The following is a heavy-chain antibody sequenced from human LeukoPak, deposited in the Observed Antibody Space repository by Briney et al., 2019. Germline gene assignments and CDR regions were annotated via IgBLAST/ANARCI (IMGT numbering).Heavy chain of an antibody. J-gene: IGHJ5*02. CDR1: GFTFSSYS. CDR3: ARHSSRWYGWFDR. CDR2: IKQDGSEK. Sequence: GGSLRLSCAASGFTFSSYSMSWVRQAPGKGLEWVANIKQDGSEKYYVDSVKGRFTISRDNAKNSLYLQMNSLRVEDTAVYYCARHSSRWYGWFDRWGQGTLVTVSS. D-gene: IGHD6-13*01. V-gene: IGHV3-7*01.